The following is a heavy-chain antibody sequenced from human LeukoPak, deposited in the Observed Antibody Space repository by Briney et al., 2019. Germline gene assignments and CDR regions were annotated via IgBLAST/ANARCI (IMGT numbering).Heavy chain of an antibody. CDR2: VYYSGTT. D-gene: IGHD6-13*01. Sequence: SETLSLTCTVSGGSISSYYWSWIRQPPGKGPEWIGYVYYSGTTNYNPSLKSRVTISVDTSKNQFSLKLSSVTAADTAVYYCARAGIKAAADDLDAFDIWGQGTMVTVSS. J-gene: IGHJ3*02. CDR1: GGSISSYY. V-gene: IGHV4-59*08. CDR3: ARAGIKAAADDLDAFDI.